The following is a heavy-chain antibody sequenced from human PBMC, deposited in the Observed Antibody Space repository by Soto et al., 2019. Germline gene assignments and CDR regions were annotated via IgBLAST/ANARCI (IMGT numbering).Heavy chain of an antibody. V-gene: IGHV1-18*01. CDR3: ARDEVCGQQLVNYDYYYPMYV. D-gene: IGHD6-13*01. J-gene: IGHJ6*02. CDR1: GYTFTSYG. CDR2: ISTYNGYT. Sequence: QIQLVQSGAEVKKPGASVKVSCKASGYTFTSYGINWVRQAPGQGLEWMGWISTYNGYTHYAQKVQGRVTMTTDTSTSTAYMELGSLRSDDTAVYYCARDEVCGQQLVNYDYYYPMYVWGQGTTVAFSS.